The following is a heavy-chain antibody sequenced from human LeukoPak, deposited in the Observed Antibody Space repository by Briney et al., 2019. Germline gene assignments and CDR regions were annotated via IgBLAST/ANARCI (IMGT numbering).Heavy chain of an antibody. CDR3: ARSDPYYYDSSGYYQYYFDY. Sequence: AXVKVSCKASGYTFTGYYMHWVRQAPGQGLEWMGWINPNSGGTNYAQKFQGRVTMTRDTSISTAYMELSRLRSDDTAVYYCARSDPYYYDSSGYYQYYFDYWGQGTLVTVSS. CDR1: GYTFTGYY. V-gene: IGHV1-2*02. D-gene: IGHD3-22*01. J-gene: IGHJ4*02. CDR2: INPNSGGT.